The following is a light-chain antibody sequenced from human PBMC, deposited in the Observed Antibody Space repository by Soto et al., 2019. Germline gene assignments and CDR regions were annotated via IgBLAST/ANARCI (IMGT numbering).Light chain of an antibody. Sequence: DIQMNQSPSTLSASVGDRVTITCRARESVSRWLAWYQQKPGRTPKLLIYQASTLETGVPSRFSGSGSGTEFTLTISSLQPDDFATYYCQQYNAYSQAFGQGTKVEIK. J-gene: IGKJ1*01. CDR2: QAS. V-gene: IGKV1-5*03. CDR3: QQYNAYSQA. CDR1: ESVSRW.